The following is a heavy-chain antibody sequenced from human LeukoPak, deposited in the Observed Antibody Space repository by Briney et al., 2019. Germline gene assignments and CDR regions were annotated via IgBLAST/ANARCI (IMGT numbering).Heavy chain of an antibody. Sequence: SETLSLTCTVSGGSISSFYWRWIRQPPGKGLEWIGYIYYSGSTNYNPSLKSRVTISVGTSKNQFSLKLSSVTAADTAVYYCARHGTSGTNLNWFDLWGQGTLVTVSS. J-gene: IGHJ5*02. D-gene: IGHD1-1*01. CDR2: IYYSGST. CDR1: GGSISSFY. CDR3: ARHGTSGTNLNWFDL. V-gene: IGHV4-59*01.